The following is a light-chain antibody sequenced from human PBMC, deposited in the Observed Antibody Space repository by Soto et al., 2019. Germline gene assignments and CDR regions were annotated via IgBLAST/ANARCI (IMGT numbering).Light chain of an antibody. Sequence: QSGLTQPPSVSAAPGQSVTISCSGGAYDIGISYVSWYQHFPGAAPKLVIYDTNKRPSGIPDRFSGSKSGTSATLGITGLQTRDEADYYCATWDSGLSKLLFGGGTELTVL. V-gene: IGLV1-51*01. CDR2: DTN. J-gene: IGLJ2*01. CDR3: ATWDSGLSKLL. CDR1: AYDIGISY.